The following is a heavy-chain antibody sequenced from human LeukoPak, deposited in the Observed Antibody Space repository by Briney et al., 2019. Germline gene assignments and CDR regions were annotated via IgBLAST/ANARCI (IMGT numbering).Heavy chain of an antibody. V-gene: IGHV4-4*07. J-gene: IGHJ4*02. Sequence: SETLSLTCSVSGGSMNTYYWTWLRQPAGKGLEWIGRVYTSGYTKYNPSLQSRVTMSVDTYKKQLSLMLTSLTAADTAVYYCARETLVGTTNYFDYWGQGALVTVSS. D-gene: IGHD1-26*01. CDR3: ARETLVGTTNYFDY. CDR1: GGSMNTYY. CDR2: VYTSGYT.